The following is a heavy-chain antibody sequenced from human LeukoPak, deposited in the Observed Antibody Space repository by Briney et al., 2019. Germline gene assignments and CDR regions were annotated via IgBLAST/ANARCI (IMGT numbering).Heavy chain of an antibody. V-gene: IGHV4-34*01. CDR2: TNHSGST. J-gene: IGHJ4*02. CDR3: ARGGGYYDSGGYGPPLPI. CDR1: GGSFSGYY. Sequence: SETLSLTCAVYGGSFSGYYWSWIPQPPGKGLEWIGETNHSGSTNYNPSLKSRVTISVDTSKSQFSLNLSSVTSADTAVYYCARGGGYYDSGGYGPPLPIWGQGTLVTVSS. D-gene: IGHD3-22*01.